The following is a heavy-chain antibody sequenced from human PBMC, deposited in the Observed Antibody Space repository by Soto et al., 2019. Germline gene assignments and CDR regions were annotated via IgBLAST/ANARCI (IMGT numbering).Heavy chain of an antibody. D-gene: IGHD3-9*01. V-gene: IGHV4-39*01. J-gene: IGHJ4*02. CDR2: VYYSGST. CDR1: GFSVSRSSYY. CDR3: GRLEGLATISYYFDY. Sequence: SETLCLTCTVSGFSVSRSSYYWVWVRQPPGKGPEWIGSVYYSGSTYYNPSLESRVTISVDKSKNQFSLKLMSLSAADTAVYYCGRLEGLATISYYFDYWGQGALVTVSS.